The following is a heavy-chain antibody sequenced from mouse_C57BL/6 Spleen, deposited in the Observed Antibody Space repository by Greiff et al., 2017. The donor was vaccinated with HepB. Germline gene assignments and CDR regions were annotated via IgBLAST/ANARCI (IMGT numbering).Heavy chain of an antibody. Sequence: EVQLQQSGPELVKPGDSVKISCKASGYSFTGYFMNWVMQSHGKSLEWIGRINPYNGDTFYNQKFKGKATLTVDKSSSPAHLELRSLTSEDSAVYYCARVSRGTGTPFDYWGQGTTLTVSS. V-gene: IGHV1-20*01. D-gene: IGHD4-1*01. CDR1: GYSFTGYF. CDR2: INPYNGDT. CDR3: ARVSRGTGTPFDY. J-gene: IGHJ2*01.